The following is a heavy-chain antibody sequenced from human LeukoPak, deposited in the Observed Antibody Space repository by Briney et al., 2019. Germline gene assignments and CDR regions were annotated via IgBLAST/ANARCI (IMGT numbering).Heavy chain of an antibody. J-gene: IGHJ6*03. CDR3: ARGFDSPMDV. Sequence: GGSLRLSCAASGFTFSSYTIHWVRQAPGKGLEFVSAIRSNGVSTYYADSVKGRFTTSRDNSKNTLYLQMGSLRTDDMAVYYCARGFDSPMDVWGKGTTVTVSS. V-gene: IGHV3-64*02. CDR1: GFTFSSYT. CDR2: IRSNGVST. D-gene: IGHD3-9*01.